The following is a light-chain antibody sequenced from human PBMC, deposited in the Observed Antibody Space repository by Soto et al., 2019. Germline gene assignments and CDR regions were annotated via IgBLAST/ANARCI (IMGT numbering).Light chain of an antibody. CDR1: PSVRSE. V-gene: IGKV3-15*01. CDR3: QQYERWPPLT. Sequence: DIVMTPSPASLSVSPGERVTLSCRARPSVRSELAWYQQKSGQPPRLLISGAPTRATGIPARFSGSGSGTEFTLTINDLQSEDFAVYYCQQYERWPPLTFGGGTKVEIK. J-gene: IGKJ4*01. CDR2: GAP.